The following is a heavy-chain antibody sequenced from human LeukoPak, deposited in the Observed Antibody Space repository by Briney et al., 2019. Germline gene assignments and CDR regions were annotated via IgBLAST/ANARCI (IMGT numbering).Heavy chain of an antibody. J-gene: IGHJ4*02. CDR1: GGSIASYY. V-gene: IGHV4-59*01. CDR3: ARENGYRYDY. D-gene: IGHD5-18*01. Sequence: SETLSLTCTVSGGSIASYYWTWIRQPPGKGLEWIGSIYYSGSTNYNPSLKSRVTISVDTSKNQFSLKLSSVTAADTALYYCARENGYRYDYWGQGTLVTVSS. CDR2: IYYSGST.